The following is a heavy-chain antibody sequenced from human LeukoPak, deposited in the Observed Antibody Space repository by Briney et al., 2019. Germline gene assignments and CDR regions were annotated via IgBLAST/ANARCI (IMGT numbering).Heavy chain of an antibody. J-gene: IGHJ6*03. D-gene: IGHD3-10*01. CDR1: GFTLSSYA. Sequence: GGSLRLSCAASGFTLSSYAMSWVRQAPGKGLEWVSSISASGGSTNYADSVKGRFTISRDNSKNTVYLQMNGLRAEDTAVYYCAKVMKGSERLTMVRGVIIKTAGLYYMDVWGKGTTVTVSS. CDR2: ISASGGST. V-gene: IGHV3-23*01. CDR3: AKVMKGSERLTMVRGVIIKTAGLYYMDV.